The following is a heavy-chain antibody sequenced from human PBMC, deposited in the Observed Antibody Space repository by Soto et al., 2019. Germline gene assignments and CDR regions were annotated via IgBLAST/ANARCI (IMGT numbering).Heavy chain of an antibody. CDR1: GGSISSGGYY. V-gene: IGHV4-31*03. Sequence: PSETLSLTCTVSGGSISSGGYYWSWIRQHPGKGLEWIGYIYYSGSTYYNPSLKSRVTISVDTSKNQFSLKLSSVTAADTAVYYCAASIVVVSGLASINFDYWGQGTLVTVSS. D-gene: IGHD2-21*01. J-gene: IGHJ4*02. CDR3: AASIVVVSGLASINFDY. CDR2: IYYSGST.